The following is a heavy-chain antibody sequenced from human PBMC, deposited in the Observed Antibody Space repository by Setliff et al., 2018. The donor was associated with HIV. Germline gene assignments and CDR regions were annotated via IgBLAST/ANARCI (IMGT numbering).Heavy chain of an antibody. Sequence: PGGSLRLSCAASGFTFSTYWMIWVRQAPGKGLEWVAKIKQDGSEEYYVDSVKGRFTISRDNGKNAVYLQMNSLTAEDTALYYCVRDLARVIAHWGQGTLVTVSS. CDR1: GFTFSTYW. V-gene: IGHV3-7*01. J-gene: IGHJ4*02. D-gene: IGHD2-21*01. CDR3: VRDLARVIAH. CDR2: IKQDGSEE.